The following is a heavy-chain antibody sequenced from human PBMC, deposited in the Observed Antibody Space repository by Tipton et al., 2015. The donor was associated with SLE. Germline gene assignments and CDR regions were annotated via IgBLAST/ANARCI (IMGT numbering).Heavy chain of an antibody. CDR2: VYYSGST. CDR3: ARPPQS. J-gene: IGHJ4*02. V-gene: IGHV4-39*01. CDR1: GDSISSSSYY. Sequence: TLSLTCTVSGDSISSSSYYWGWIRQPPGKGLEWIGSVYYSGSTYYNPSLKSRVTISVDTSKNQFSLRLTSVTAADTAVYYCARPPQSWGQGTLVTVSS.